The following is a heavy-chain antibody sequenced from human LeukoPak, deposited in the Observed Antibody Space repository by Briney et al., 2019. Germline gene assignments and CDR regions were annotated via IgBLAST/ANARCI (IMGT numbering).Heavy chain of an antibody. CDR1: GFTFSSYW. CDR3: ARGGGYPHDYGMDV. V-gene: IGHV3-7*04. J-gene: IGHJ6*02. CDR2: IKQDGSEK. D-gene: IGHD5-24*01. Sequence: GGSLRLSCAASGFTFSSYWMSWVRQAPGKGLEWVTNIKQDGSEKYYVDSVKGRFTISRDNAKNSLYLQMNSLRAEDTAVYYCARGGGYPHDYGMDVWGQGTTVTVSS.